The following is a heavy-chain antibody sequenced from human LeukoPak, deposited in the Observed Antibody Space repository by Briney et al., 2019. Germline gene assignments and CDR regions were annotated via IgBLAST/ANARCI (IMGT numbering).Heavy chain of an antibody. V-gene: IGHV3-33*01. Sequence: PGGSLRLSCSAPGFSLSNSRMHSVRQAPGRVLEWVPALLYDRNTKHYAESVKGRFTMSRDISKNTFYMQMNRLTAEDTAVYYCARDHRPEVQYYYMDVWGKGTMVAVSS. CDR1: GFSLSNSR. J-gene: IGHJ6*03. CDR3: ARDHRPEVQYYYMDV. CDR2: LLYDRNTK. D-gene: IGHD1-14*01.